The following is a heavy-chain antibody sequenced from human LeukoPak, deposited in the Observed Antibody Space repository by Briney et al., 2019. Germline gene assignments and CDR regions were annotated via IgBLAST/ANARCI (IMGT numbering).Heavy chain of an antibody. CDR3: ARANWNYFSYYGMDV. V-gene: IGHV1-8*01. CDR2: MNPNSGNT. Sequence: EASVKVSCKASGYTFTSYDINWVRQATGQGLEWMGWMNPNSGNTGYAQKFQGRVTKTRNTSISTAYMELSSLRSEDTAVYYCARANWNYFSYYGMDVWGQGTTVTVSS. D-gene: IGHD1-1*01. CDR1: GYTFTSYD. J-gene: IGHJ6*02.